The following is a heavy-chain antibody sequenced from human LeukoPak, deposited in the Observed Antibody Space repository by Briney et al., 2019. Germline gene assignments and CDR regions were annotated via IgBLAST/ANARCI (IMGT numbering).Heavy chain of an antibody. CDR3: ATGRFGWLDY. V-gene: IGHV4-61*02. Sequence: SQTLSLTCTVSGGSISSGAYYWTWIRQPAGKGLEWIGRIYTSGSTNYNPSLKSRVTISVDTSKNQFSLKLSSVTAADTAVYYCATGRFGWLDYWGQGTLVTVSS. J-gene: IGHJ4*02. CDR1: GGSISSGAYY. D-gene: IGHD3-16*01. CDR2: IYTSGST.